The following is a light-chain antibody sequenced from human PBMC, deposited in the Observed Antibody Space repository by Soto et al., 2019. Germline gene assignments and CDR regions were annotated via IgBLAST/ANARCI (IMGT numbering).Light chain of an antibody. V-gene: IGKV3-20*01. J-gene: IGKJ1*01. CDR1: QSVSNNY. CDR2: GAS. CDR3: QQYGNLLWT. Sequence: EIVLTQSPGTLSLSPGERATLSCRSSQSVSNNYLAWYQQKPGQAPRLLIYGASNRATGIPDRFSGSGSGTDFTLTISRLESEDFAVYYCQQYGNLLWTFGQGTKVDI.